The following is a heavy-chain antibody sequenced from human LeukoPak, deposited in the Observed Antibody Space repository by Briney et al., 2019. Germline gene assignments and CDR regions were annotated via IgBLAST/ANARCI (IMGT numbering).Heavy chain of an antibody. CDR3: ARWAPYTAVPTTNFFYGMDF. J-gene: IGHJ6*02. CDR1: GFTFSSYE. D-gene: IGHD1-26*01. Sequence: GGSLRLSCVASGFTFSSYEMNWVRQAPGKGLEWVSYITSSGYTIHYADSVRGRLTISRDNDKNSLYLQMNTLRGEDTAVYSCARWAPYTAVPTTNFFYGMDFWGRGTTVTVSS. CDR2: ITSSGYTI. V-gene: IGHV3-48*03.